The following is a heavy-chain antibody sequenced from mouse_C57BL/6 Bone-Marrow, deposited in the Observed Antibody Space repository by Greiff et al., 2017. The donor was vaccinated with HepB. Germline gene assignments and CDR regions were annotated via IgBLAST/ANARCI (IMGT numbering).Heavy chain of an antibody. Sequence: EVQLQQSGGGLVKPGGSLKLSCAASGFTFSDYGMHWVRQAPEKGLEWVAYISSGSSTIYYADTVKGRFTISRDNAKNTLFLQMTSLRSEDTAMYYCARPGTLGYFDVWGTGTTVTVSS. J-gene: IGHJ1*03. D-gene: IGHD1-1*01. CDR3: ARPGTLGYFDV. CDR1: GFTFSDYG. CDR2: ISSGSSTI. V-gene: IGHV5-17*01.